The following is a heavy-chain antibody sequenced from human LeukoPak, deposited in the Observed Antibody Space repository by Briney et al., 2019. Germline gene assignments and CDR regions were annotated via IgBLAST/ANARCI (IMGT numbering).Heavy chain of an antibody. V-gene: IGHV4-59*01. J-gene: IGHJ5*02. CDR2: IYYSGST. D-gene: IGHD3-9*01. CDR3: ARGDILTGFFPLFDP. CDR1: GGSISSYY. Sequence: SETLSLTCTVSGGSISSYYWSWIRQPPGKGLEWIGYIYYSGSTNYNPSLKSRVTISVDTSKNQFSLKLSSVTAADTAVYYCARGDILTGFFPLFDPWGQGTLVTVSS.